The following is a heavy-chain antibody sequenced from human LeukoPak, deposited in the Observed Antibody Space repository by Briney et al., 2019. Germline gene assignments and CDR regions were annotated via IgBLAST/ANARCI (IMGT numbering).Heavy chain of an antibody. CDR2: IDTSGSYI. V-gene: IGHV3-21*01. Sequence: PGGSLRLSCAASGFTFSTYSMNWVRQAPGKGLEWVSFIDTSGSYIYYGDSMKGRFTISRDNAKNSLYLQMSGLRAEDTAVYYCARGRSITLLRGVAMSDGFDIWGQGAMVAVSS. D-gene: IGHD3-10*01. J-gene: IGHJ3*02. CDR3: ARGRSITLLRGVAMSDGFDI. CDR1: GFTFSTYS.